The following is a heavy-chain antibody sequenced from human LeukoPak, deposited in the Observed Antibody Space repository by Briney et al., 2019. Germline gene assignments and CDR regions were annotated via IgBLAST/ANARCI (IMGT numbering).Heavy chain of an antibody. CDR3: ARGFGTAMDNAFDI. Sequence: PSETLSLTCAVYGGSFSGYYWSWIRQPPGKGLEWIGGINHSGSTNYNPSLKSRVTISVDTSKNQFSLKLSSVTAADTAVYYCARGFGTAMDNAFDIWGQGTMVTVSS. D-gene: IGHD5-18*01. V-gene: IGHV4-34*01. CDR2: INHSGST. CDR1: GGSFSGYY. J-gene: IGHJ3*02.